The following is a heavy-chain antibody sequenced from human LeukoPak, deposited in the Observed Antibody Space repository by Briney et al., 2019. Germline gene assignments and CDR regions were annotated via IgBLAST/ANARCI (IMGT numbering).Heavy chain of an antibody. CDR2: INPNSGGT. Sequence: ASVKVSCKASGYTFTGYYMHWVRQAPGQGLEWMGWINPNSGGTNYAQKFQGRVTMTRDTSISTVYMELSSLRSEDTAVYYCARDLRQGSWLAAGSLDDYWGQGTLVTVSS. CDR3: ARDLRQGSWLAAGSLDDY. D-gene: IGHD3-10*01. J-gene: IGHJ4*02. CDR1: GYTFTGYY. V-gene: IGHV1-2*02.